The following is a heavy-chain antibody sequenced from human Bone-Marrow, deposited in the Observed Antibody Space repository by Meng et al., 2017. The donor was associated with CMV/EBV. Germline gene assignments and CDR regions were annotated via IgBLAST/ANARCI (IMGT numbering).Heavy chain of an antibody. V-gene: IGHV1-69*13. CDR1: GDTFIRNA. Sequence: SVKVSCKASGDTFIRNAFNWVRQAPGQGLEWMGGIIPTYGTPSHAQKFQGRVTISSDDSTRTVYMELSSLRSEDTAVYYCARVGTETMYDFWSGYTGDAFDMWGQGTTVTVSS. D-gene: IGHD3-3*01. CDR2: IIPTYGTP. CDR3: ARVGTETMYDFWSGYTGDAFDM. J-gene: IGHJ3*02.